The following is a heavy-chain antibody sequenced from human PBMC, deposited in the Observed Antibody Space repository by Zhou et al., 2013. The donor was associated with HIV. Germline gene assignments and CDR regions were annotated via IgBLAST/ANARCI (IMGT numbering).Heavy chain of an antibody. Sequence: QVQLVQSGAEVKKPGSSVKVSCKASGGTFSSYAISWVRQAPGQGLEWMGRIIPILGITNYAQKFQDRVTITADRSTSTAYMELSSLRSEDTAVYYCARERQKWARDYQFDYWGQGTLVTVSS. CDR1: GGTFSSYA. CDR2: IIPILGIT. V-gene: IGHV1-69*04. D-gene: IGHD4-17*01. J-gene: IGHJ4*02. CDR3: ARERQKWARDYQFDY.